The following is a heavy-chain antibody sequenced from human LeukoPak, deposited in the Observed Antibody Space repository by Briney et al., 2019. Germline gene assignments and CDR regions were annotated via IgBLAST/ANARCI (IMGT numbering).Heavy chain of an antibody. J-gene: IGHJ4*02. CDR2: INTNTGNP. CDR3: ARDPPYSSSSIGFDY. D-gene: IGHD6-6*01. V-gene: IGHV7-4-1*02. CDR1: GYTFTTYA. Sequence: GASVKVSCKASGYTFTTYAMNWVRQAPGQGLEWMGWINTNTGNPTCAQGFTGRFVFSLDTSVSTAYLQINSLKAEDTAVYYCARDPPYSSSSIGFDYWGQGTLVTVSS.